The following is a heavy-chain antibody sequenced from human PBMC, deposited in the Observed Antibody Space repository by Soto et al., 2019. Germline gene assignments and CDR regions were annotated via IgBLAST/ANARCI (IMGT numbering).Heavy chain of an antibody. J-gene: IGHJ4*02. D-gene: IGHD6-6*01. V-gene: IGHV3-30-3*01. CDR1: GFTFSSYA. CDR2: ISYDGSNK. Sequence: GGSLRLSCSASGFTFSSYAMHWVRQAPGKGLEWVAVISYDGSNKYYADSVKGRFTISRDNSKNTLYLQMNSLRAEDTAVYYCARDLFSSSSPGGTGLMDYWGQGTLVTVSS. CDR3: ARDLFSSSSPGGTGLMDY.